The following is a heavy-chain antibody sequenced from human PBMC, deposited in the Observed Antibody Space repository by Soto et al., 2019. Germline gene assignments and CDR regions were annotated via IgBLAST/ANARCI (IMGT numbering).Heavy chain of an antibody. CDR2: ISGPGDRT. D-gene: IGHD6-13*01. CDR1: GFSFTGYA. CDR3: ASPWSLAVADFDC. Sequence: GGSLRLSCVASGFSFTGYAMGWVRQAPGKGLEWVSTISGPGDRTYYADSVKGRFTISRDNLKNTVYLQMNSLRVQDTAVYYCASPWSLAVADFDCWGQGTLVTVSS. V-gene: IGHV3-23*01. J-gene: IGHJ4*02.